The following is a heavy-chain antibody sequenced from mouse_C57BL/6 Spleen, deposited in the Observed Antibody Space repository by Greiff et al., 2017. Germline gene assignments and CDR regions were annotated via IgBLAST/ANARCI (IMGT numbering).Heavy chain of an antibody. V-gene: IGHV5-4*01. CDR1: GFTFSSYA. Sequence: EVKLQESGGGLVKPGGSLKLSCAASGFTFSSYAMSWVRQTPDKRLEWVATISDGGSYTYYPDNVKGRFTISRDNAKNNLYLQMSHLKSEDTAMYYCARDRYYFDYWGQGTTLTVSS. CDR3: ARDRYYFDY. J-gene: IGHJ2*01. CDR2: ISDGGSYT.